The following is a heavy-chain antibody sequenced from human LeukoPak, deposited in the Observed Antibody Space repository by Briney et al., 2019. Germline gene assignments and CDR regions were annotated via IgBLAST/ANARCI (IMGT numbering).Heavy chain of an antibody. Sequence: ASVKVSYKASGYTFNGYYMHWVRQAPGQGLESMGWINSNSGARNYGQKFQGRVTMSRHTAINTAYMELTSLTSDDTGVYYCARGRGGATTGLDHWGQGTMVTVSS. CDR2: INSNSGAR. V-gene: IGHV1-2*02. CDR3: ARGRGGATTGLDH. D-gene: IGHD1-26*01. J-gene: IGHJ4*02. CDR1: GYTFNGYY.